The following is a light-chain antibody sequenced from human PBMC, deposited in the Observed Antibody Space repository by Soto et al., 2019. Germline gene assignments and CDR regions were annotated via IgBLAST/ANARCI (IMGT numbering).Light chain of an antibody. CDR2: AAS. CDR3: QQTNLIPFT. Sequence: DIQMTQTPASLSASVGDRVTVSCRAGQAISGYLNWYQQKPGKAPTLLIFAASTLQSGVPSRFSGSGSGTDFTVTINNLQTEDSATYFCQQTNLIPFTFGAGTKV. CDR1: QAISGY. J-gene: IGKJ3*01. V-gene: IGKV1-39*01.